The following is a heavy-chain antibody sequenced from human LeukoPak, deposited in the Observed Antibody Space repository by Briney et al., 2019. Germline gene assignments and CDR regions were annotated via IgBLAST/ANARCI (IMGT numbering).Heavy chain of an antibody. CDR1: GGSISSSSYY. CDR3: ARHTTYGYSYGYDY. CDR2: IYYSGST. J-gene: IGHJ4*02. Sequence: SEPLSLTCTVSGGSISSSSYYWGWIRQPPGKGLEWIGSIYYSGSTYYNPSLKSRVTISVDTSKNQFSLKLSSVTAADTAVYYCARHTTYGYSYGYDYWGQGTLVTVSS. D-gene: IGHD5-18*01. V-gene: IGHV4-39*01.